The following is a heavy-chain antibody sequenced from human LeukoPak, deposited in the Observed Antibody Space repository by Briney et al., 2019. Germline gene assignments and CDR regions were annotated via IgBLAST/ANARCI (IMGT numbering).Heavy chain of an antibody. CDR2: IYCSGST. V-gene: IGHV4-39*01. D-gene: IGHD3-22*01. CDR1: GGSISSTSYY. Sequence: SETLSLTCTVSGGSISSTSYYWGWIRQPPGKGLEWIGSIYCSGSTYYNPSLKSRVTISVDTSKNQFSLKLSSVTAADTAVYYCARGGYDSSGYYYGWKNSWGQGTLVTVSS. CDR3: ARGGYDSSGYYYGWKNS. J-gene: IGHJ4*02.